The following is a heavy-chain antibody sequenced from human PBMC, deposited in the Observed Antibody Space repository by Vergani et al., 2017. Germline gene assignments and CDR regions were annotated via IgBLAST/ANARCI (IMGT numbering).Heavy chain of an antibody. D-gene: IGHD3-22*01. CDR3: ASIWQHYDSSGYYWGDAFDI. Sequence: QVQLVRSGSELKKPGASVKVSCKASGYTFTSYAVNWVRQAPGQGLEWMGWINTNTGNPTYAQGFTGRFVFSSVTSVSTAYLQISSLKAEDTAVYYCASIWQHYDSSGYYWGDAFDIWGQGTMVTVSS. V-gene: IGHV7-4-1*02. CDR2: INTNTGNP. J-gene: IGHJ3*02. CDR1: GYTFTSYA.